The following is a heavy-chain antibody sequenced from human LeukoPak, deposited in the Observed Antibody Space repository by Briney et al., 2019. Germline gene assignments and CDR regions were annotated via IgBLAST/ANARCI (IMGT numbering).Heavy chain of an antibody. D-gene: IGHD6-6*01. V-gene: IGHV3-21*01. CDR2: ISTSSSYI. CDR1: GFTFSSYT. CDR3: AREIGTAARRAVTTRGYFDY. J-gene: IGHJ4*02. Sequence: PGGSLRLSCAASGFTFSSYTMNWVRQAPGKGLEWVSFISTSSSYIYYADSVKGRFTISRDNAKNSLYLQMNSLRAEDTAVYYCAREIGTAARRAVTTRGYFDYWGQGTLVTVSS.